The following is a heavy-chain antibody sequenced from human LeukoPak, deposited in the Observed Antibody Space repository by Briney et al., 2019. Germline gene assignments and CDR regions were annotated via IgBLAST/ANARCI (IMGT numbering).Heavy chain of an antibody. V-gene: IGHV1-69*05. J-gene: IGHJ6*03. CDR1: GGTFSSYA. CDR3: ARGGPILEWLNHDHYYYYMDV. CDR2: IIPIFGTA. Sequence: SVKVSCKASGGTFSSYAISWVRQAPGQGLEWMGGIIPIFGTANYAQKFQGRVTITTDESTSTAYMELSSLRSEDTAVYYCARGGPILEWLNHDHYYYYMDVWGKGTTVTASS. D-gene: IGHD3-3*01.